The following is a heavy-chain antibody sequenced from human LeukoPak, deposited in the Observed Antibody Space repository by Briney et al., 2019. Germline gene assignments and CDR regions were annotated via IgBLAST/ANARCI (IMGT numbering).Heavy chain of an antibody. J-gene: IGHJ5*02. CDR2: IYYSGST. Sequence: PSETLSLTCTVSGGSIGSYYWSWIRQPPGKGLEWIGYIYYSGSTNYNPSLKSRVTISVDTSKNQFSLKLSSVTAADTAVYYCARGYSSSWSNWFDPWGQGVLVTVSS. CDR3: ARGYSSSWSNWFDP. CDR1: GGSIGSYY. V-gene: IGHV4-59*01. D-gene: IGHD6-13*01.